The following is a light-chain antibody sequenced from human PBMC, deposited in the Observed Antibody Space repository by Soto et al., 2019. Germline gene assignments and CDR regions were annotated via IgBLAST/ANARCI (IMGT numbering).Light chain of an antibody. Sequence: EIVLTQSPGTLSLSPGERATLSCRASQSVRSSYLAWYQQKPGQAPRLLIYGAYSRATGNPDRFSGSGSGTDFTLTISRLEPEDFAVYYCQQYGSSPYTCGQGTKLEIK. V-gene: IGKV3-20*01. CDR2: GAY. CDR3: QQYGSSPYT. CDR1: QSVRSSY. J-gene: IGKJ2*01.